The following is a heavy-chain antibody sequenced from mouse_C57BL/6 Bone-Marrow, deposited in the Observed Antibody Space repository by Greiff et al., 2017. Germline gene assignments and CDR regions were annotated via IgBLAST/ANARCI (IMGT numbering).Heavy chain of an antibody. J-gene: IGHJ1*03. V-gene: IGHV1-55*01. D-gene: IGHD2-13*01. CDR1: GYTFTSYW. Sequence: VQLQQSGAELVKPGASVKMSCKASGYTFTSYWITWVKQRPGQGLEWIGDIYPGSGSTNYNEKFKSKATLTVDTSSSTAYMQLSSLTSEDSAFYCCARPYYRDYGYGDVWGTGTTVTVSS. CDR3: ARPYYRDYGYGDV. CDR2: IYPGSGST.